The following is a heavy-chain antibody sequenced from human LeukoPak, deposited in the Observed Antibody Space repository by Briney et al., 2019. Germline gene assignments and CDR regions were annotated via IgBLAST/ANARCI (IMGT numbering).Heavy chain of an antibody. CDR3: ARNHPRGDCSGGTCYSG. D-gene: IGHD2-15*01. V-gene: IGHV4-4*07. CDR2: IYTSDNT. J-gene: IGHJ4*02. Sequence: SETLSLTCTVSGSSISAYYWTWIRRPAGRGLEWIGRIYTSDNTDYNPSLKSRVTISVDTSKNQFSLKLSSVTAADTAVYYCARNHPRGDCSGGTCYSGWGQGTLVTVSP. CDR1: GSSISAYY.